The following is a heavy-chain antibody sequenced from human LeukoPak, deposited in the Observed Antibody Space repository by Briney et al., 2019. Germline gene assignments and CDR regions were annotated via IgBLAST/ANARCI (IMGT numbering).Heavy chain of an antibody. Sequence: PGGSLRLSCAASGSSFSTYSMNWVRQAPGKGLEWVSYISGSSNTIYYADSVKGRFTIPRDNAKNSLYLQMNSLRDEDTALYYCARGPAAAIDYWGQGTLVTVSS. D-gene: IGHD2-2*01. J-gene: IGHJ4*02. CDR3: ARGPAAAIDY. CDR1: GSSFSTYS. V-gene: IGHV3-48*02. CDR2: ISGSSNTI.